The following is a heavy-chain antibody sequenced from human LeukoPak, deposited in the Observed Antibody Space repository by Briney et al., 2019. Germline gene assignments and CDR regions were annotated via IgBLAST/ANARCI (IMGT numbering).Heavy chain of an antibody. CDR1: GFTFSNYV. V-gene: IGHV3-23*01. J-gene: IGHJ3*02. CDR2: ISGSGGST. D-gene: IGHD1-14*01. CDR3: ARGPDHGAFDI. Sequence: GGSLRLSCAAPGFTFSNYVMSWVRQARGKGLEWVSAISGSGGSTYYADSVKGRFTISKDNSKNTLYVQMNSLRAEDTAVYYCARGPDHGAFDIWGQGTMVTVSS.